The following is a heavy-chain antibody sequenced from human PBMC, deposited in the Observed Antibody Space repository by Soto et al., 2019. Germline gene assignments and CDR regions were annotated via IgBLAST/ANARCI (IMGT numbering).Heavy chain of an antibody. D-gene: IGHD4-17*01. V-gene: IGHV2-5*02. CDR3: AHRRRTVTPYYFDY. CDR1: GFSLSTSGVG. Sequence: QITLKESGPTLVKPTQTLTLTCTFSGFSLSTSGVGVGWVRQPPGKALEWLALIHWDDDRRYSPSLKTRLTVXKXTXRNQVVLTMTNMDPVDTATYYCAHRRRTVTPYYFDYWGQGTLVTVSS. CDR2: IHWDDDR. J-gene: IGHJ4*02.